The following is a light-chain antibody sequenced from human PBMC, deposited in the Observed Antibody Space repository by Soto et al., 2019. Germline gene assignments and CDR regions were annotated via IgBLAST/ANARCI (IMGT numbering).Light chain of an antibody. Sequence: DIQMTQSPSTLSASVGGRVTITCRASQSISSWLAWYQQKPGKAPKLLIYDASSLESGVPSRFSGSGSGTEFTLTISSLQPDDFATYYCQQYNSYSPRTFGQGTKVEIK. CDR1: QSISSW. CDR2: DAS. CDR3: QQYNSYSPRT. V-gene: IGKV1-5*01. J-gene: IGKJ1*01.